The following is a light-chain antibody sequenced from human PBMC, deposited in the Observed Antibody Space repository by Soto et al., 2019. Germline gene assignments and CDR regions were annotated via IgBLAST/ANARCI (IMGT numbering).Light chain of an antibody. CDR2: DAS. J-gene: IGKJ4*01. V-gene: IGKV1-5*01. Sequence: IQMTQSPSTLSASVGDRVTITCRASQSISSWLAWYQQKPGKAPKLLIYDASRLESGVPSRFSGSGSGTQFTLTISSMQPDDSATYYCQQFNSYPLTFGGGTKVDI. CDR1: QSISSW. CDR3: QQFNSYPLT.